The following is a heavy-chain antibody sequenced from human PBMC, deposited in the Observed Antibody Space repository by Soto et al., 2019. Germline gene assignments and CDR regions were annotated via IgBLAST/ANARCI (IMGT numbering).Heavy chain of an antibody. Sequence: GESLKISCKGSGYSFPSEWIGWVRQMPGKGLEWMGSIYPADSDTRYSPSFQGQVTISADKSIRTAYLEWSSLKASDSGVYYCARVPHSTTSYYGYTSGMDVWGQGTTVTVYS. CDR1: GYSFPSEW. V-gene: IGHV5-51*01. D-gene: IGHD2-2*01. J-gene: IGHJ6*02. CDR3: ARVPHSTTSYYGYTSGMDV. CDR2: IYPADSDT.